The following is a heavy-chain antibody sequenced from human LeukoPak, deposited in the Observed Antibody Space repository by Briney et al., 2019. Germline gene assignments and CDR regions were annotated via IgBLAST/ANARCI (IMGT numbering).Heavy chain of an antibody. CDR2: IYYSGST. CDR1: GGSISSYS. Sequence: SETLSLTCTVSGGSISSYSWSWIRQPPGKGLEWIGYIYYSGSTNYNPSLKSRVTISVDTSKNQLSLKLSSVTAADTAVYYCAGRLRLGELSFDYYYYMDVWGKGTTVTVSS. J-gene: IGHJ6*03. CDR3: AGRLRLGELSFDYYYYMDV. V-gene: IGHV4-59*01. D-gene: IGHD3-16*02.